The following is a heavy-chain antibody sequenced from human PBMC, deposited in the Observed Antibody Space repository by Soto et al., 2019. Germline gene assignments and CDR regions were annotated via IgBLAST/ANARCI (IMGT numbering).Heavy chain of an antibody. CDR1: GYTFASYA. Sequence: ASVKVSCKAAGYTFASYAVHWVRQAPGQRLEWMGWINTGNGNTKYSQKFQGRVTILSDTSASTAYMEVSSLRSEDTAVYFCARDLVDFLSGYPLHRLDVWGQGTTVTVSS. J-gene: IGHJ6*02. D-gene: IGHD3-3*01. CDR2: INTGNGNT. CDR3: ARDLVDFLSGYPLHRLDV. V-gene: IGHV1-3*04.